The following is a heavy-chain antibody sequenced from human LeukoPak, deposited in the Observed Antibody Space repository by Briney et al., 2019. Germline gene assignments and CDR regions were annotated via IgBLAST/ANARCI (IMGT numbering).Heavy chain of an antibody. CDR2: VYYGRSP. J-gene: IGHJ4*02. V-gene: IGHV4-39*02. Sequence: SETLSLTCAVSGDSISRCTYYWAWIRQPTGMVLEWDGSVYYGRSPYSNPSLESRATISVDTPKNNFSLKMSSVTPADTAVYYCARSSGTGTVSNWGQGNLGTPSP. D-gene: IGHD6-25*01. CDR3: ARSSGTGTVSN. CDR1: GDSISRCTYY.